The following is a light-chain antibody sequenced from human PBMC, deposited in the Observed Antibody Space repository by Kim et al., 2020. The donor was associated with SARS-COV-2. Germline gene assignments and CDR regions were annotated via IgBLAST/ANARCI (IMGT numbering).Light chain of an antibody. CDR2: AAS. J-gene: IGKJ2*01. CDR1: QGISSY. Sequence: VSTGDTVPITCRASQGISSYVAWYQQKPGKAPKLLVYAASTLQSGVPSRFSGRGSGTDFTLTITCLQSEDFATSYCQQYYSYPYTFGLGTKLEI. V-gene: IGKV1-8*01. CDR3: QQYYSYPYT.